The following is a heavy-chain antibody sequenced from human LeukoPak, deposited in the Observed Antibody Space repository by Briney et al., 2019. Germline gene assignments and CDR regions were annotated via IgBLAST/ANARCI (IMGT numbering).Heavy chain of an antibody. CDR3: ARGRDDNSGYYYGSFDY. J-gene: IGHJ4*02. Sequence: SVKVSCKASGGTFSSYAISWVRQAPGQGLEWMGGIIPIFGTANYAQKFQGRVTITADESTSTAYMELSSLRSEVTAVYYCARGRDDNSGYYYGSFDYWGQGTLVTVSS. CDR1: GGTFSSYA. V-gene: IGHV1-69*13. D-gene: IGHD3-22*01. CDR2: IIPIFGTA.